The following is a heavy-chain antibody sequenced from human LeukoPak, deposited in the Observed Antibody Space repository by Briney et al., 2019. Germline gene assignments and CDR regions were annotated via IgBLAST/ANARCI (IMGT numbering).Heavy chain of an antibody. J-gene: IGHJ4*02. D-gene: IGHD3-10*01. V-gene: IGHV4-39*07. CDR2: IYYRGNT. CDR1: GGSISNSSYC. Sequence: SETLSLTCSVSGGSISNSSYCWGWIRQPPGKGLEWIGSIYYRGNTYYDPSLKSRVTISVDTSKNQFSLNLSSVTAADTAVYYCARDEITLIRTVISQYYFDYWGQGSLVTVSS. CDR3: ARDEITLIRTVISQYYFDY.